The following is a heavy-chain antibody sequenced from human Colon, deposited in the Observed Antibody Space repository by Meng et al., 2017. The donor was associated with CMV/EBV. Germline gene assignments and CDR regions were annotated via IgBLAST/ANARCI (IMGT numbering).Heavy chain of an antibody. CDR1: GFTVSSHY. J-gene: IGHJ4*02. CDR2: FYSGGHT. Sequence: GESLKISCAASGFTVSSHYINWVRQAPGKGLELVSVFYSGGHTHYADSVKGRFTISRDDSRNTLFLQVNSLRADDTAVYYCAIGGYCTGITCAPFYWGQGTLVTVSS. D-gene: IGHD2-8*02. CDR3: AIGGYCTGITCAPFY. V-gene: IGHV3-53*01.